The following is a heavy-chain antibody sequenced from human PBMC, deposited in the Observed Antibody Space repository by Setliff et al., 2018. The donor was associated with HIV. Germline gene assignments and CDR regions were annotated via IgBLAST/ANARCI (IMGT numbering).Heavy chain of an antibody. CDR2: IQTSEGT. CDR1: GGSISTDY. D-gene: IGHD3-10*01. J-gene: IGHJ4*02. CDR3: ARGGYGSGNAYNFAD. V-gene: IGHV4-4*07. Sequence: PSETLSLTCTVSGGSISTDYWTWVRQSAGKGLEWIGRIQTSEGTKYNPSLNSRVTVSIDTPKNQFSLDLTSVTAADTAVYYCARGGYGSGNAYNFADWGQGTLVTVSS.